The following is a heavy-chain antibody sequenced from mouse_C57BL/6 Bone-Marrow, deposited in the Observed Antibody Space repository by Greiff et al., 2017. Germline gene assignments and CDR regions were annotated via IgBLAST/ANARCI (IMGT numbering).Heavy chain of an antibody. D-gene: IGHD2-4*01. CDR3: ARSGMITYYFDY. J-gene: IGHJ2*01. CDR2: IDPNSGGT. V-gene: IGHV1-72*01. Sequence: QVHVKQSGAELARPGASVKLSCTASGYTFTSYWMHWVKQRPGRGLEWIGRIDPNSGGTKYNEKFKSKATLTVDKPSSTAYMQLSSLTSEDSAVYYCARSGMITYYFDYWGQGTTLTVSS. CDR1: GYTFTSYW.